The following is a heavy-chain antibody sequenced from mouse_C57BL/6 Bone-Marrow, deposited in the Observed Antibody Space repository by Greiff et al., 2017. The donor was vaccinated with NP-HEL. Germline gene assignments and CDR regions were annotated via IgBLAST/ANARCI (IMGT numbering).Heavy chain of an antibody. CDR2: IWSGGST. V-gene: IGHV2-2*01. J-gene: IGHJ1*03. Sequence: QVQLQQSGPGLVQPSQSLSITCTVSGFSLTSYGVHWVRQSPGKGLEWLGVIWSGGSTDYNAAFISRLSISKDNSKSQVFFKMNSLQADDTAIYYCARAPMDVWGTGTTVTVSS. CDR3: ARAPMDV. CDR1: GFSLTSYG. D-gene: IGHD6-5*01.